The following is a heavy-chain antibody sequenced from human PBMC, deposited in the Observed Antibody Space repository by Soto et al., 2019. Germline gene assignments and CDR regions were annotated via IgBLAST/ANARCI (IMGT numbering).Heavy chain of an antibody. V-gene: IGHV4-59*01. CDR1: GGSISSYY. D-gene: IGHD3-22*01. CDR2: NYYSGST. J-gene: IGHJ6*02. Sequence: PSETLSLTCTVSGGSISSYYWSWIRQPPGKGLERIGYNYYSGSTNYNPSIKSRITISVDTSKNQFSLKLSSVTAADTAVYYCARDKGGSGYYYYGMDVWGQGTTVT. CDR3: ARDKGGSGYYYYGMDV.